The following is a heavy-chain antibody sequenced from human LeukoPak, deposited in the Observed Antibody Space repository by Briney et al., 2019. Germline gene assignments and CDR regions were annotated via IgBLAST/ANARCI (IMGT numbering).Heavy chain of an antibody. CDR3: AMYYDFPYYMDV. CDR1: GGSTSSYY. D-gene: IGHD3-3*01. V-gene: IGHV4-4*07. CDR2: IYTSGST. J-gene: IGHJ6*03. Sequence: SETLSLTCTVSGGSTSSYYWSWIRQPAGKGLEWIGRIYTSGSTNYNPSLKSRVTMSVDTSKNQFSLKLSSVTAADTAVYYCAMYYDFPYYMDVWGKGTTVTVSS.